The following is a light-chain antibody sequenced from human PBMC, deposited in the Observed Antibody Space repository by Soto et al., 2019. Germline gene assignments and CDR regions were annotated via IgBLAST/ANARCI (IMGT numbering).Light chain of an antibody. J-gene: IGLJ1*01. CDR2: DVN. Sequence: QSVLTQPPSASGSPGQSVTICCTGTRSDVGGYIFVSWYQQHPGKAPKLMIYDVNKRPSGVPDRFSGSKSDNTASLTVSGLQAEDEADYYCVSYAGGTYVFGTGTKVTVL. CDR1: RSDVGGYIF. V-gene: IGLV2-8*01. CDR3: VSYAGGTYV.